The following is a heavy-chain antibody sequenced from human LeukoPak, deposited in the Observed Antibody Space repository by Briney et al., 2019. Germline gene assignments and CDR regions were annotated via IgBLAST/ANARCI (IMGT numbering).Heavy chain of an antibody. J-gene: IGHJ3*02. CDR1: GFTFDDYA. CDR3: AKLMRSSGWKGLDAFDI. V-gene: IGHV3-9*01. Sequence: PGRSLRLSCAASGFTFDDYAMHWVRQAPGKGLEWVSGISWNSGSIGYADSVKGRFTISRDNAKNSLYLQMNSLRAEDTALYHCAKLMRSSGWKGLDAFDIWGQGTMVTVSS. D-gene: IGHD6-19*01. CDR2: ISWNSGSI.